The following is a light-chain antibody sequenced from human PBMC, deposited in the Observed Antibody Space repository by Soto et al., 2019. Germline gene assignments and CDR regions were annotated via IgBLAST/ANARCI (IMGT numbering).Light chain of an antibody. V-gene: IGKV2-28*01. Sequence: DVVMHQSPLSLPVPPGAPASISCRSRQPLLHSNGFNDLDWYLQRPGQSPQLLIFLGSTRASGVPDRFSGSGSGTDFTLKISRVEAEDVGVYYCMQALQSPRTFGQGTKREIK. J-gene: IGKJ2*02. CDR2: LGS. CDR3: MQALQSPRT. CDR1: QPLLHSNGFND.